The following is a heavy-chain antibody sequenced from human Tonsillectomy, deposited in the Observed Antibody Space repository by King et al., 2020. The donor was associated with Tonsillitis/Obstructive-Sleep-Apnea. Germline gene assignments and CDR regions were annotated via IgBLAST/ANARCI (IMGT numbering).Heavy chain of an antibody. V-gene: IGHV3-48*03. CDR1: GFTFSSYE. D-gene: IGHD3-22*01. J-gene: IGHJ2*01. CDR3: ARAWHYYDSSGYSTPYWYFDL. CDR2: ISSSGSTI. Sequence: VQLVESGGGLVQPGGSLRLSCAASGFTFSSYEMNWVRQAPGKGLEWVSYISSSGSTIYYADSVKGRFTISRDNAKNSLYLQMNSLRAEDTAVYYCARAWHYYDSSGYSTPYWYFDLWGRGNLVTVSS.